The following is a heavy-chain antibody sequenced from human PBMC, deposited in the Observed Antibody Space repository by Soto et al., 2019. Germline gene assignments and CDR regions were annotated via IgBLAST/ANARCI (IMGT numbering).Heavy chain of an antibody. J-gene: IGHJ4*02. V-gene: IGHV3-30*18. CDR2: ISYDGSNK. D-gene: IGHD5-12*01. Sequence: GGSLRLSCAASGFTFSSYGMHWVRQAPGKGLEWVAVISYDGSNKYYADSVKGRFTISRDNSKNTLYLQMNSLRAEDTAVYYCAKGPVAYLLDYWGQGTTVTVS. CDR1: GFTFSSYG. CDR3: AKGPVAYLLDY.